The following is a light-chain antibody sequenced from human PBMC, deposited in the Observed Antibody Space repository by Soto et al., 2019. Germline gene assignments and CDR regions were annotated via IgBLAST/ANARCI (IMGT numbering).Light chain of an antibody. V-gene: IGLV1-40*01. J-gene: IGLJ2*01. Sequence: QPVLTQPPSVSGAPGQRITISCTGSRSNIGADYAVHWYQQLPGAAPKLLIYANTNRPSGVPDRFSGSKSGTSASLAITGLQTEDEADYYCQSYDSGLSAVVFGGGTKVTVL. CDR1: RSNIGADYA. CDR3: QSYDSGLSAVV. CDR2: ANT.